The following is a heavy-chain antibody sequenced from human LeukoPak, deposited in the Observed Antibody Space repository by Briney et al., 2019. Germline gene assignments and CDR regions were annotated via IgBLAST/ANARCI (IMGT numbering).Heavy chain of an antibody. CDR1: GGSISSSNW. D-gene: IGHD3-10*01. Sequence: KPSETLSLTCAVSGGSISSSNWWSWVRQPPGKGLEWIGEIYHSGSTNYNPALKSRVTISVDKSKNQFSLKLSSVTDADTAVYYCARGLLLWFGGHHDAFDIWGQGTMVSVSS. V-gene: IGHV4-4*02. CDR2: IYHSGST. J-gene: IGHJ3*02. CDR3: ARGLLLWFGGHHDAFDI.